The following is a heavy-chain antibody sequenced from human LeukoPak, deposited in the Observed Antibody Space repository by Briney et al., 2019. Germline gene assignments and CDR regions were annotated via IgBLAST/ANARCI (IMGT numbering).Heavy chain of an antibody. Sequence: SGGSLRLSCAASGFTFSSYSMNWVRQAPGKGLEWVSSISSSSSYIYYADSVKGRFTISRDSAKNSLYLQMNSLRAEDTAVYYCARGAVTTYGIDYWGQGTLVTVSS. CDR1: GFTFSSYS. CDR3: ARGAVTTYGIDY. V-gene: IGHV3-21*01. J-gene: IGHJ4*02. CDR2: ISSSSSYI. D-gene: IGHD4-17*01.